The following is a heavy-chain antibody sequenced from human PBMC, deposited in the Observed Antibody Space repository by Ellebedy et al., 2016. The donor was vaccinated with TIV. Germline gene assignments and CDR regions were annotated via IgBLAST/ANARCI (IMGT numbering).Heavy chain of an antibody. CDR2: IYPGDSDT. CDR3: ARHGFELLWFGELSQQAYFDY. J-gene: IGHJ4*02. Sequence: GGSLRLSXKGSGYSFTSYWIGWVRQMPGKGLEWMGIIYPGDSDTRYSPSFQGQVTISADKSISTAYLQWSSLKASDTAMYYCARHGFELLWFGELSQQAYFDYWGQGTLVTVSS. CDR1: GYSFTSYW. D-gene: IGHD3-10*01. V-gene: IGHV5-51*01.